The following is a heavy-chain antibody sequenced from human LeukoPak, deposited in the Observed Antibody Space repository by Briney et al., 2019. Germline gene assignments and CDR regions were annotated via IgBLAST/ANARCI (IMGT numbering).Heavy chain of an antibody. V-gene: IGHV4-39*02. CDR3: ARDAGRVRGVMGLDY. Sequence: SETLSLTCTVSGGSISSSSYYWGWIRQPPGKGLEWIGSIYYSGSTYYNPSLKSRVTISVDTSKNQFSLKLSSVTAADTAVYYCARDAGRVRGVMGLDYWGQGTLVTVSS. J-gene: IGHJ4*02. CDR2: IYYSGST. CDR1: GGSISSSSYY. D-gene: IGHD3-10*01.